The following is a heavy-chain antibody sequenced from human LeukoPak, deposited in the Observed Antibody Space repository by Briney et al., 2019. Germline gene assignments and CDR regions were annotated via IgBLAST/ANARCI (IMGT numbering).Heavy chain of an antibody. V-gene: IGHV4-4*07. J-gene: IGHJ4*02. CDR2: IHTNGNT. CDR1: GGSISSYY. CDR3: AREGGSYRFFDY. Sequence: SETLSLTCAVSGGSISSYYWSWIRQPPGKGLEWIGRIHTNGNTNYNPSLKSRATMSADTSKNQFSLNVSSVTAADTAVYYCAREGGSYRFFDYWGQGTLVTVSS. D-gene: IGHD1-26*01.